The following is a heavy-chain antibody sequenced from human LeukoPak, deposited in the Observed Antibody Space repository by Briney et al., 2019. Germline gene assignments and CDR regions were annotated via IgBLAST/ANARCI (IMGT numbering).Heavy chain of an antibody. CDR3: ATGGYNWNDVAGWFDP. CDR1: GYTLTGLS. CDR2: FDPEDGET. D-gene: IGHD1-1*01. Sequence: ASVKVSCKVSGYTLTGLSMHWVRQAPGKGLEWMGGFDPEDGETIYAQKFQGRVTMTEDTSTDTAYMELSSLRSEDTAVYYCATGGYNWNDVAGWFDPWGQGTLVTVSS. J-gene: IGHJ5*02. V-gene: IGHV1-24*01.